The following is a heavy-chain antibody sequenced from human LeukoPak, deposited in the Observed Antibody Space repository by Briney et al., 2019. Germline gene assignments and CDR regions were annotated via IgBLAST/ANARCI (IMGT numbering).Heavy chain of an antibody. V-gene: IGHV4-38-2*02. CDR1: GYSISSGYY. D-gene: IGHD6-19*01. CDR3: ARAGEGSGWYRKPFDY. J-gene: IGHJ4*02. CDR2: IYHSGST. Sequence: PSETLSLTCTVSGYSISSGYYWGWIRQPPGKGLEWIGSIYHSGSTYYNPSLKSRVTISVDTSKNQFSLKLSSVTAADTAVYYCARAGEGSGWYRKPFDYWGQGTLVTVSS.